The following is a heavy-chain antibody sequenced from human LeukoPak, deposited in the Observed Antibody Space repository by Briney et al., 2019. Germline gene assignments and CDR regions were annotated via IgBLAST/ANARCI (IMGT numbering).Heavy chain of an antibody. CDR1: GFTFSSYT. V-gene: IGHV3-30*04. J-gene: IGHJ6*02. CDR2: ISYDGSNK. Sequence: GRSLRLSCAASGFTFSSYTMHWVRQAPGKGLEWVAVISYDGSNKYYADSVKGRFTISRDNSKNTLYLQMNSLRAEDTAVYYCARGIAVAGMGVYYYYGMDVWGQGTTVTVSS. D-gene: IGHD6-19*01. CDR3: ARGIAVAGMGVYYYYGMDV.